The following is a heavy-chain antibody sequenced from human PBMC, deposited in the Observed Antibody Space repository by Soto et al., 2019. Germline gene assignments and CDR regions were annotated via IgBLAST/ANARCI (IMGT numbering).Heavy chain of an antibody. J-gene: IGHJ4*02. Sequence: GGSLRLSCAASGFTFSNYAMHWARQAPGKGLEWVAVISYDGSNKYYADSVKGRFAISRDNSKNSLYLQMNSLRAEDTAVYYCARDQPGYSYGYGLGYWGQGTLVTVSS. D-gene: IGHD5-18*01. CDR3: ARDQPGYSYGYGLGY. CDR2: ISYDGSNK. CDR1: GFTFSNYA. V-gene: IGHV3-30*09.